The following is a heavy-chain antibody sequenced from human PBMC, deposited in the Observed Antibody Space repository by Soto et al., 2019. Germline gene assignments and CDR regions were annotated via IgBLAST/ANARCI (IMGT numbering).Heavy chain of an antibody. J-gene: IGHJ4*02. V-gene: IGHV3-23*01. CDR1: GFTFSSYA. Sequence: GGSLRLSCAASGFTFSSYAMSWVRQAPGKGLEWVSAISGSGGSTYYADSVKGRFTISRDNSKNTLYLEMNSLRAEDTAVYYCATEPRYGDYENYWGQGTLVTVSS. CDR2: ISGSGGST. CDR3: ATEPRYGDYENY. D-gene: IGHD4-17*01.